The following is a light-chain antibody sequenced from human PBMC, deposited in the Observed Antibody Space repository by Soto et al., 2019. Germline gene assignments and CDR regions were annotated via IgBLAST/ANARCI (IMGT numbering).Light chain of an antibody. J-gene: IGKJ1*01. V-gene: IGKV1-5*03. CDR2: KAS. CDR1: QNINNL. Sequence: DIQMTQSPSTLSASVGDRVTITCRASQNINNLLAWYQQKPGKAPNLLIYKASSLESGFPSRFSGSGYGTEFTLTISSLQPEDFATFYCQQYSTYSRAFGQGTKVEIK. CDR3: QQYSTYSRA.